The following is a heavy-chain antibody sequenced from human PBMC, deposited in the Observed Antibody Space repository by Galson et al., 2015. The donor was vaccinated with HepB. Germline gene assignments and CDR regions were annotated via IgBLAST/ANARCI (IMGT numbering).Heavy chain of an antibody. CDR1: GYILTKYA. J-gene: IGHJ6*02. CDR3: ARSTISGYGLDV. D-gene: IGHD5/OR15-5a*01. V-gene: IGHV7-4-1*02. CDR2: INTNTGNP. Sequence: SVKVSCKASGYILTKYAINWVRQAPGQGLEWMGWINTNTGNPTYAQAFTGRFVFSLDTSVSTTYLQINSLKAEDTATYYCARSTISGYGLDVWGLGTTVTVSS.